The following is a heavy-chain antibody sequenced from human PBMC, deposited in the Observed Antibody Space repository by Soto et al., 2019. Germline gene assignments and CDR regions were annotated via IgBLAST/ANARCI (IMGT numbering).Heavy chain of an antibody. J-gene: IGHJ5*02. Sequence: SETLSLTCSVSGDSISNSRFYWAWIRQPPGEGLEWIGSIYHTGNAYYNPSLKSRVTISVDTSKNQFSLKLTSVTAADAALYYCARVLGDPWGQGTLVTVSS. CDR1: GDSISNSRFY. CDR3: ARVLGDP. D-gene: IGHD7-27*01. CDR2: IYHTGNA. V-gene: IGHV4-39*01.